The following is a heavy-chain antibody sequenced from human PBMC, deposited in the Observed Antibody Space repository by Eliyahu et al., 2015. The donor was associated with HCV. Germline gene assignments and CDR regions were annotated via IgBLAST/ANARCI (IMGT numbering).Heavy chain of an antibody. J-gene: IGHJ6*02. CDR3: ARDLGPDGMDV. D-gene: IGHD7-27*01. CDR1: GFTFGSYT. V-gene: IGHV3-21*01. CDR2: ISSSTYI. Sequence: EVQLVESGGGLVKPGGSLXXSCXXXGFTFGSYTMNWVRQAPGKGLEWVSSISSSTYIYYADSLKGRFTISRDNAKNSLYLQMNSLRAEDTAVYYCARDLGPDGMDVWGQGTTVTVSS.